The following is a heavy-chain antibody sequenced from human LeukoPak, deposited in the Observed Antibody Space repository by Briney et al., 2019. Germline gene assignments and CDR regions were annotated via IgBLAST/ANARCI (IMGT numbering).Heavy chain of an antibody. D-gene: IGHD2-2*01. V-gene: IGHV7-4-1*02. J-gene: IGHJ5*02. Sequence: ASVKVSCKASGYTFTRYAMNWVRQAPGQGLEWMGWINTNTRNPTYAQGFSGRFVFSLDTSVSTAYLQISSLKAEDTAVYYCARVVPAASNWFDPWGQGTLVTVSS. CDR3: ARVVPAASNWFDP. CDR2: INTNTRNP. CDR1: GYTFTRYA.